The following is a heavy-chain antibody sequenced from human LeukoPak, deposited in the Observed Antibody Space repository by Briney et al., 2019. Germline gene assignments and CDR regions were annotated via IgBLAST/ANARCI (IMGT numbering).Heavy chain of an antibody. D-gene: IGHD4-17*01. CDR2: IKQDGSEK. J-gene: IGHJ4*02. Sequence: PGGSLRLSCAASGFTFSSYWMSWVRQAPGKGLEWVANIKQDGSEKYYVDSVKGRFTISRDNSKNTLYLQMNSLRAEDTAVYYCAKAGGNYGDYGSDFDYWGQGTLVTVSS. CDR1: GFTFSSYW. V-gene: IGHV3-7*03. CDR3: AKAGGNYGDYGSDFDY.